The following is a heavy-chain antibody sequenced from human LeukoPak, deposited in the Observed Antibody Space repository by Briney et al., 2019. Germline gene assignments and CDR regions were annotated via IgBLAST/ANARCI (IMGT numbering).Heavy chain of an antibody. J-gene: IGHJ4*02. CDR3: AREKLPQLFSDY. Sequence: GGSLRLSCAASGFTFSSYAMHWVRQAPGKGLEWVAVISYDGSNKYYADSVKGLFTISRDNSKNTLYLQMNSLRAEDTAVYYCAREKLPQLFSDYWGQGTLVTVS. V-gene: IGHV3-30-3*01. D-gene: IGHD5-18*01. CDR2: ISYDGSNK. CDR1: GFTFSSYA.